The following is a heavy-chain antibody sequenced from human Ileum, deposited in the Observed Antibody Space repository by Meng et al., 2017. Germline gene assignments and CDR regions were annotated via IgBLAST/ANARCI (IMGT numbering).Heavy chain of an antibody. CDR3: ARDINSGADY. D-gene: IGHD2-15*01. J-gene: IGHJ4*02. V-gene: IGHV3-74*01. CDR2: MNTVGRRT. Sequence: EVQLVESGGGLVQPGGSLRLSCAASGFTFSGYWMHWVRQAPGKGLVWVSRMNTVGRRTGYADSVKGRFTISRDNAKNTLYLQMNSLRAEDTAVYYCARDINSGADYWGQGTLVTVSS. CDR1: GFTFSGYW.